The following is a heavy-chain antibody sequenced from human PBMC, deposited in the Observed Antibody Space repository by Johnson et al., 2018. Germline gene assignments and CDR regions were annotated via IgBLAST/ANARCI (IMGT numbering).Heavy chain of an antibody. J-gene: IGHJ6*02. D-gene: IGHD6-19*01. CDR3: AKDGWYGVQQIHGMDV. Sequence: VQLVESWGGVVRPGGSLRLSCAASGFTFDDYGMSWVRQAPGKGLEWVSGISWHSGSIGYADSVKGRFTISRENAKNSLYLQMNSLRAEDTALYYCAKDGWYGVQQIHGMDVWGQGTTVTVSS. CDR2: ISWHSGSI. V-gene: IGHV3-20*04. CDR1: GFTFDDYG.